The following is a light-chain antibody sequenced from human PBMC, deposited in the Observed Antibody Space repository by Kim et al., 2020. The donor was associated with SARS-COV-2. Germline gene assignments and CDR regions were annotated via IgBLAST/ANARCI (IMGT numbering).Light chain of an antibody. CDR1: QSVTSSY. Sequence: SPGERATLSCRASQSVTSSYLAWYQQKPGQAPRLLIYGASSRATGIPDRFSGSGSGTDFTLTISSLEPEDFAVYYCLQYGSSPWTFGQGTKVDIK. J-gene: IGKJ1*01. CDR2: GAS. CDR3: LQYGSSPWT. V-gene: IGKV3-20*01.